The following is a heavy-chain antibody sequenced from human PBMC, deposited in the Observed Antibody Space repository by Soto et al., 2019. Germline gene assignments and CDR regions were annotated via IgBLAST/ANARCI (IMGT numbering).Heavy chain of an antibody. CDR1: GYSFTSYW. Sequence: PGESLKISCKGSGYSFTSYWIGWVRQMPGKGLEWMGIIYPGDSDTRYSPSFQGQVTISADKSISTAYLQWSSLKASDTAMYYCARGRGSTPMGNYFDYWGHGTLVTVSS. CDR3: ARGRGSTPMGNYFDY. J-gene: IGHJ4*01. CDR2: IYPGDSDT. D-gene: IGHD3-10*01. V-gene: IGHV5-51*01.